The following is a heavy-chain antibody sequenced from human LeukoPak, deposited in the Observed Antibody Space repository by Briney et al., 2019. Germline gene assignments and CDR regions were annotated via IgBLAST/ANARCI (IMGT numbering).Heavy chain of an antibody. Sequence: GGSLRLSCAASGFPFSSHPMHWVRQAPGKGLEWVTLISSDGSNEFYAESVKGRFIISRDNSGSTLFLQMKSLRIEDTGVYYCARVGPYSGSLGYFYYGLDVWGQGTTVTVSS. CDR2: ISSDGSNE. CDR1: GFPFSSHP. D-gene: IGHD5-18*01. J-gene: IGHJ6*02. V-gene: IGHV3-30-3*01. CDR3: ARVGPYSGSLGYFYYGLDV.